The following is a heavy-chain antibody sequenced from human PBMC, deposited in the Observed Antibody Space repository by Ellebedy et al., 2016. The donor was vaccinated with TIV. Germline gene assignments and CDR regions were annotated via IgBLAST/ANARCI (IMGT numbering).Heavy chain of an antibody. Sequence: GESLKISXAASGFTFSTYWMNWVRQAPVKGLEWVANIKQDGSEKYYVDSVKGRFTITRDNATNSLYLQMDSLRAEDTAVYYCAREAVGMFDYWGQGILVSVSS. D-gene: IGHD6-13*01. CDR3: AREAVGMFDY. J-gene: IGHJ4*02. V-gene: IGHV3-7*03. CDR1: GFTFSTYW. CDR2: IKQDGSEK.